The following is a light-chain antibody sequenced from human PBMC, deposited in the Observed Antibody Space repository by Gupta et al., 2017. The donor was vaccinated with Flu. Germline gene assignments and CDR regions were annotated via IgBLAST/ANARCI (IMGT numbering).Light chain of an antibody. CDR2: WAS. J-gene: IGKJ4*01. Sequence: DTVMIQSPDSLAVSLGERATINCKSSQSVLYSFNNKNYLDWYQQKPGQPPKLLIHWASIRESGGPDRFSGSGSVTDFTLTSSSRQAEDVAVYYGHQYLDSLNFGGGTKVEIK. CDR1: QSVLYSFNNKNY. CDR3: HQYLDSLN. V-gene: IGKV4-1*01.